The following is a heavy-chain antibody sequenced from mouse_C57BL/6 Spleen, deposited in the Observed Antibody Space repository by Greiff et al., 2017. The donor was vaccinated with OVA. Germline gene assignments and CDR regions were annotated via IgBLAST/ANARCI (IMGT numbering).Heavy chain of an antibody. CDR2: INYDGSST. CDR3: ARGGYYGSSYDYFDY. J-gene: IGHJ2*01. D-gene: IGHD1-1*01. Sequence: EVHLVESEGGLVQPGSSMKLSCTASGFTFSDYYMAWVRQVPEKGLEWVANINYDGSSTYYLDSLKSRFIISRDNAKNILYLQMSSLKSEDTATYYCARGGYYGSSYDYFDYWGQGTTLTVSS. CDR1: GFTFSDYY. V-gene: IGHV5-16*01.